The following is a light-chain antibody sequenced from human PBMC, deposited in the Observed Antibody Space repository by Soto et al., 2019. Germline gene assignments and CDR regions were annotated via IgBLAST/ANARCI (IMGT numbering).Light chain of an antibody. CDR2: GAS. CDR3: QQYGSSPPYP. CDR1: QSFTSNY. Sequence: EXVLTQSPGTLSLSPGERATLSCRASQSFTSNYLAWYQQKPGQAPRLLIFGASNRATGIPDRFSGSGSGTDFTLTITRLEPEDFAVYYCQQYGSSPPYPFGRGTRLEIK. V-gene: IGKV3-20*01. J-gene: IGKJ5*01.